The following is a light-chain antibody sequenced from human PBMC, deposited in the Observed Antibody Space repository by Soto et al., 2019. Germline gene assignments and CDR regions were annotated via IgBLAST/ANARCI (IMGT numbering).Light chain of an antibody. CDR2: DVS. CDR1: SSDVXGYNY. V-gene: IGLV2-14*01. Sequence: QSALTQPASVSGSPGQSITISCTGTSSDVXGYNYVSWYQQHPGKAPKLMIYDVSNRPSGVSNRFSGSKSGNTASLTISGLQAEDEADYYCSSYTSSSTDVFGTGTKLTVL. J-gene: IGLJ1*01. CDR3: SSYTSSSTDV.